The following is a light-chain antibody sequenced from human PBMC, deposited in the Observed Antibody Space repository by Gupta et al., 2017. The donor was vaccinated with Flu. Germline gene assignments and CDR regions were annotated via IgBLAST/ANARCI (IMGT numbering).Light chain of an antibody. J-gene: IGLJ3*02. CDR3: SSFTSSLTWV. Sequence: QSALTPSASVSGSPGQSTIICCAGTSSDVGRYNYVSWFQQYPGKAPKLMIYEVSNWPSGVSNRFSGSKSGNTASLTISGLQAEDEADYYCSSFTSSLTWVFGGGTKLTVL. CDR2: EVS. CDR1: SSDVGRYNY. V-gene: IGLV2-14*01.